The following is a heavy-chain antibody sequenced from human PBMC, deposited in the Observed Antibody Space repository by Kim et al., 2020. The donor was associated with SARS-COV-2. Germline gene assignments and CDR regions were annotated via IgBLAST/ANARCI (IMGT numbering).Heavy chain of an antibody. J-gene: IGHJ3*02. V-gene: IGHV3-33*01. CDR1: GFTFSSYG. CDR2: IWYDGSNK. D-gene: IGHD4-4*01. Sequence: GGSLRLSCAASGFTFSSYGMHWVRQAPGKGLEWVAVIWYDGSNKYYADSVKGRFTISRDNSKNTLYLQMNSLRAEDTAVYYCARDTARLHALPDAFDIWGQGTMVTVSS. CDR3: ARDTARLHALPDAFDI.